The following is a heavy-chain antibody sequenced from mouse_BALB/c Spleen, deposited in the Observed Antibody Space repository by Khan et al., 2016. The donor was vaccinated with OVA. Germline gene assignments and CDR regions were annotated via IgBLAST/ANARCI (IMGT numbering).Heavy chain of an antibody. V-gene: IGHV1S81*02. CDR2: INPSDGGT. CDR1: GYTFTSYY. CDR3: TRSAYGDPIAY. Sequence: QVQLQQSGAELVKPGTSVKLSCKASGYTFTSYYMYWVKKRPGQGLEWIGGINPSDGGTNCNEKFKSKATLTVDKSSSTAYMQLSSLTSEDSAVYYCTRSAYGDPIAYWGQGTLVTVSA. J-gene: IGHJ3*01. D-gene: IGHD2-13*01.